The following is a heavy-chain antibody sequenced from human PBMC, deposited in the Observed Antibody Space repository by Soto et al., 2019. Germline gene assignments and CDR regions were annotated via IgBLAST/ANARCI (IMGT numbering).Heavy chain of an antibody. Sequence: SETLSLTCTVSGGSISSSSYYWGWIRQPPGKGLEWIGSIYYSGSTYYNPSLKSRVTICVCTSKHQFSLKLSSVTAADTAVYYCARQKLTIFGVVTAHYYYYDGMDVWGQGTKVT. CDR3: ARQKLTIFGVVTAHYYYYDGMDV. J-gene: IGHJ6*02. V-gene: IGHV4-39*01. CDR2: IYYSGST. D-gene: IGHD3-3*01. CDR1: GGSISSSSYY.